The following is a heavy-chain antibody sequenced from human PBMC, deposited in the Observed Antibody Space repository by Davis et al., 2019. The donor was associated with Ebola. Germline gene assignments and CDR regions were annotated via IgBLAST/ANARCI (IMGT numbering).Heavy chain of an antibody. CDR1: GYSFTSYW. J-gene: IGHJ6*02. Sequence: GGSLRLSCKGSGYSFTSYWISWVRQMPGKGLEWMGRIDPSDSYTNYSPSFQVHVTISADKSISTAYLQWSSLKASDTAMYYCARHDATFYYYGMDVWGQGTTVTVSS. CDR3: ARHDATFYYYGMDV. V-gene: IGHV5-10-1*01. CDR2: IDPSDSYT. D-gene: IGHD4/OR15-4a*01.